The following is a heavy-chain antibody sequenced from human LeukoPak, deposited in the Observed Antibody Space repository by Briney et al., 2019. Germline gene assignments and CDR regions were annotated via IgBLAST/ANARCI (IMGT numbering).Heavy chain of an antibody. CDR1: GYSISSGYF. Sequence: SETLSLTCTVSGYSISSGYFWGWIRQPPGTGLECIGTIYHSGSTYYNPSLKSRVTISVDTSKNQFSLKLNSVTAADTAVYYCARIYSSSWFLNWFDPWGQGTLVTVSS. CDR3: ARIYSSSWFLNWFDP. D-gene: IGHD6-13*01. J-gene: IGHJ5*02. V-gene: IGHV4-38-2*02. CDR2: IYHSGST.